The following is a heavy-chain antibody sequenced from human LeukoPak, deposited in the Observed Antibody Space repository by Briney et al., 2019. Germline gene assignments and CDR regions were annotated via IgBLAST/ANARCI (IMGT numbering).Heavy chain of an antibody. CDR1: GGSISSYY. CDR2: IYYSGST. CDR3: ARAPEGTGGAFGI. Sequence: SETLSLTCTVSGGSISSYYWSWIRQPPGKGLEWIGYIYYSGSTNYNPSLKSRVTISVDTSKNQFSLKLSSVTAADTAVYYCARAPEGTGGAFGIWGQGTMVTVSS. D-gene: IGHD1-1*01. V-gene: IGHV4-59*01. J-gene: IGHJ3*02.